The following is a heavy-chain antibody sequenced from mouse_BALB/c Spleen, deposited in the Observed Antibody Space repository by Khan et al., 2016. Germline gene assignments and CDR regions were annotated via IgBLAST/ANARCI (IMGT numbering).Heavy chain of an antibody. D-gene: IGHD2-1*01. CDR2: IHPNRGHT. V-gene: IGHV1S130*01. J-gene: IGHJ3*01. CDR1: GYTFTSSW. CDR3: ARRINGNWFAY. Sequence: QVQLQQPGSVLVRPGASVKLSCKASGYTFTSSWMHWAKQRPGQGLEWIGEIHPNRGHTNYNEKFKGQATLTVDTSSSTAYVDLSRLTSEDSAVYYCARRINGNWFAYWGQGTLVTVSA.